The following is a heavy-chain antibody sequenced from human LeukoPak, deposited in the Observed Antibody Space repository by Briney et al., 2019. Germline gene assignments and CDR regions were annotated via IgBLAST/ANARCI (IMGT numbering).Heavy chain of an antibody. D-gene: IGHD2/OR15-2a*01. CDR1: GFTFSSYG. Sequence: GGSLRLSCAASGFTFSSYGMHWVRQAPGKGLEWVALIWYDGSNKYYTDSVKGRLTISRDNSRNTLYLQMNSLRAEDTAIYYCAREGPRGNSQFDYWGQGTLVTVSS. CDR2: IWYDGSNK. CDR3: AREGPRGNSQFDY. J-gene: IGHJ4*02. V-gene: IGHV3-33*01.